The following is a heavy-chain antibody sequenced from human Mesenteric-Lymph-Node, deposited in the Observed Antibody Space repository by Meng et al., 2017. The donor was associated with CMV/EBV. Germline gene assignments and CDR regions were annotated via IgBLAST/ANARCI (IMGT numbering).Heavy chain of an antibody. J-gene: IGHJ4*02. V-gene: IGHV3-11*01. CDR2: ISSSGSTI. Sequence: GESLKISCAASGFTFSDYYMSWIRQAPGKGLEWVSYISSSGSTIYYADSVKGRFTISRDNAKNSLYLQTNSLRAEDTAVYYCAKLKSTSCYSSLDYWGQGTLVTVSS. CDR3: AKLKSTSCYSSLDY. CDR1: GFTFSDYY. D-gene: IGHD2-2*02.